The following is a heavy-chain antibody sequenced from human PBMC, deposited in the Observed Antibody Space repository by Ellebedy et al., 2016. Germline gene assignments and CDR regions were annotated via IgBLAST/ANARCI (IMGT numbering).Heavy chain of an antibody. Sequence: GESLKISXAASEFTVSNNYMNWVRQAPGKGLEWVSVIHGDGSTYYADSVKGRFTISRDNSKNTLYLQMNSLRAEDTAVYYCARRPVAMIGIGGYYYYYGMDVWGQGTTVTVSS. J-gene: IGHJ6*02. CDR3: ARRPVAMIGIGGYYYYYGMDV. CDR2: IHGDGST. D-gene: IGHD5-12*01. V-gene: IGHV3-53*01. CDR1: EFTVSNNY.